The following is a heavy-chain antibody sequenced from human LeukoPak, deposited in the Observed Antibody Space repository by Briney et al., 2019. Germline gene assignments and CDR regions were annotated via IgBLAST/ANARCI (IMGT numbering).Heavy chain of an antibody. CDR3: ARGKVDLYGMDV. D-gene: IGHD1-26*01. CDR2: IYYSRSA. J-gene: IGHJ6*02. Sequence: PSETLSLTCTVSGGAISSFYWSWVRQPPGKGLEWLGYIYYSRSADYNPSLTSRVTISVDMSRNQFSLKLRSVTAADTAVYYCARGKVDLYGMDVWGQGTPITVSS. CDR1: GGAISSFY. V-gene: IGHV4-59*01.